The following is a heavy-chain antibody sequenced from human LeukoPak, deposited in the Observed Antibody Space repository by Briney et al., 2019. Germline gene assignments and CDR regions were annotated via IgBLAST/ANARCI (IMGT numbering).Heavy chain of an antibody. V-gene: IGHV3-23*01. CDR1: GFTFSNYG. Sequence: PGGSLRLSCAASGFTFSNYGMNWVRQAPGKVLEWLSAISGNGGSTYYADSVKGRFTISRDNSKNTLYLQMNSLRAEDTAIFYCAKDRLRYCSGGGCYSPVDYWGQGTLVTVSS. J-gene: IGHJ4*02. CDR2: ISGNGGST. CDR3: AKDRLRYCSGGGCYSPVDY. D-gene: IGHD2-15*01.